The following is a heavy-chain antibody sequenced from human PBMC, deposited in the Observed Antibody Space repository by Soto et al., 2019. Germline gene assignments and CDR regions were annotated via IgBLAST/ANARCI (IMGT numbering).Heavy chain of an antibody. V-gene: IGHV4-59*08. J-gene: IGHJ4*02. Sequence: ASQTLSLTCTVSGGSMISHYWSWIRQPPGRGLEWIGFIYYAGSTKYNPSLNSRVTISVDTSKNQFSLTVTSVTAADTAVYYCARSVRLGDLSFRYWSQGTLVTVSS. D-gene: IGHD3-16*02. CDR1: GGSMISHY. CDR2: IYYAGST. CDR3: ARSVRLGDLSFRY.